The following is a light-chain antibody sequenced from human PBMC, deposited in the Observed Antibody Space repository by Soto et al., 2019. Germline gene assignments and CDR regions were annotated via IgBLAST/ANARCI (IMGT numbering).Light chain of an antibody. V-gene: IGKV3D-15*01. CDR1: QSVRSD. CDR2: AAS. Sequence: EIMMKQSPATLSVSPGERATLYCRASQSVRSDLAWYQQKPGQAPRLLIYAASTRATGIPDRFSGSGSGTAFTLTITRLEPEDIAVYYCQYYGTSVFIFGGGTKVDIK. J-gene: IGKJ4*01. CDR3: QYYGTSVFI.